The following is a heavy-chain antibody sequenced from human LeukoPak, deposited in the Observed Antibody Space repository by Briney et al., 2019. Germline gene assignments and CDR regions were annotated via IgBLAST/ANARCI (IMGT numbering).Heavy chain of an antibody. D-gene: IGHD1-26*01. V-gene: IGHV4-59*01. CDR1: GGSISSYY. CDR2: IYYSGST. J-gene: IGHJ4*02. Sequence: PSETLSLTCTVSGGSISSYYWSWIRQPPGKGLEWIGHIYYSGSTNYNPSLKSRVTISVDTSKNQFSLKLSSVTAADTAVYYCARDTESGSYSYWGQGTLVTVSS. CDR3: ARDTESGSYSY.